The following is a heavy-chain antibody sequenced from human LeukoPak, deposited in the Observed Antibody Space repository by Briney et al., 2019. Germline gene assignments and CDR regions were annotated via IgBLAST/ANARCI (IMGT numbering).Heavy chain of an antibody. CDR3: AREQDYENAFDI. Sequence: QPGGSLRLSCLGSGFTFSTYWMSWVRQAPGKGLEWVAVISYDGSNKYYADSVKGRFTISRDNSKNTLYLQMNSLRAEDTAVYYCAREQDYENAFDIWGQGTMVTVSS. CDR2: ISYDGSNK. J-gene: IGHJ3*02. CDR1: GFTFSTYW. D-gene: IGHD4-17*01. V-gene: IGHV3-30*19.